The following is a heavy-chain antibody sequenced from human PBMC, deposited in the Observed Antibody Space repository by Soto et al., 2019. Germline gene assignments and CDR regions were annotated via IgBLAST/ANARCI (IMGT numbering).Heavy chain of an antibody. Sequence: ASVKVSCKASGYTFTGYYMHWVRQAPGQGLEWMGWINPNSGGTNYAQKFQGWVTMTRDTSISTAYMELSRPRSDDTAVYYCARDCSGGSCYSYYYYGMDVWGQGTTVTVSS. CDR2: INPNSGGT. J-gene: IGHJ6*02. D-gene: IGHD2-15*01. V-gene: IGHV1-2*04. CDR1: GYTFTGYY. CDR3: ARDCSGGSCYSYYYYGMDV.